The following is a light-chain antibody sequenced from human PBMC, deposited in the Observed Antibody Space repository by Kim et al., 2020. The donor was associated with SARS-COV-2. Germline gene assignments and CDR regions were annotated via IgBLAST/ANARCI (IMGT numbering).Light chain of an antibody. J-gene: IGKJ5*01. V-gene: IGKV3-11*01. Sequence: LSPGETAPHSDRASQSVDSYLACYQQKPGQPPRLLIWDASNRATGIPGRFRGSGSGTDFTLPLSSLGPKDFAVYYCQQRSNSVTFGQGTRRGIK. CDR3: QQRSNSVT. CDR2: DAS. CDR1: QSVDSY.